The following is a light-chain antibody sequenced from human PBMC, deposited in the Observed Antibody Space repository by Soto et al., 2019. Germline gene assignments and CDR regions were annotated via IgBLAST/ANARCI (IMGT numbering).Light chain of an antibody. CDR3: QRSYSTLLYT. V-gene: IGKV1-39*01. Sequence: DIQMTQSPSSLSASVGDRVTITCRASQSISSYLNWYQQKPGKAPKLLIYAASSLQSGVPSRFSGSGSGTDFTLTISSLQPEDFATYYCQRSYSTLLYTFGQGTKVDIK. CDR2: AAS. J-gene: IGKJ2*01. CDR1: QSISSY.